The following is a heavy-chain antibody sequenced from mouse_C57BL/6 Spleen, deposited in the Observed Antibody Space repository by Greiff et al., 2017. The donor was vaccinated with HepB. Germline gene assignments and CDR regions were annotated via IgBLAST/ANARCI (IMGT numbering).Heavy chain of an antibody. J-gene: IGHJ3*01. V-gene: IGHV1-54*01. Sequence: VQLQQSGAELVRPGTSVKVSCKASGYAFTNYLIEWVKQRPGQGLEWIGVINPGSGGTNYNEKFKGKATLTADKSSSTAYMQLSSLTSEDSAVYFCARGDGFPWFAYWGQGTLVTVSA. CDR2: INPGSGGT. D-gene: IGHD2-3*01. CDR3: ARGDGFPWFAY. CDR1: GYAFTNYL.